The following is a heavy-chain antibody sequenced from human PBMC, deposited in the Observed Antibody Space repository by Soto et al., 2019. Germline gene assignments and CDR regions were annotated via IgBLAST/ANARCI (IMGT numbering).Heavy chain of an antibody. Sequence: GGSLRLSCAASGFTFSSYGMHWVRQAPGKGLEWVAVIWYDGSNKYYADSVKGRFTISRDNSKNTLYLQMNSLRAEDTAVYYCARDSFFGSSGWPLGAFDIWGQGTMVTVSS. CDR1: GFTFSSYG. V-gene: IGHV3-33*01. CDR3: ARDSFFGSSGWPLGAFDI. CDR2: IWYDGSNK. J-gene: IGHJ3*02. D-gene: IGHD6-19*01.